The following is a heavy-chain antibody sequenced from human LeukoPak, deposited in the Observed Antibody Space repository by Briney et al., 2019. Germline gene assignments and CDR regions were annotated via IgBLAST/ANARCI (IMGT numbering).Heavy chain of an antibody. CDR2: IYTSGST. CDR3: ARDKAVAGTRDWFDP. D-gene: IGHD6-19*01. Sequence: SETLSLTCTVSDGSISSGSYYWSWIRQPAGKGLEWIGRIYTSGSTNYNPSLKSRVTMSVDTSKNQFSLKLSSVTAADTAVYYCARDKAVAGTRDWFDPWGQGTLVTVSS. V-gene: IGHV4-61*02. J-gene: IGHJ5*02. CDR1: DGSISSGSYY.